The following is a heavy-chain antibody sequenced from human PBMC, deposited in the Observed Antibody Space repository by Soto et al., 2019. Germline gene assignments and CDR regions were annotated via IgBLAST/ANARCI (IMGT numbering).Heavy chain of an antibody. D-gene: IGHD3-3*01. CDR1: GFNFSSYA. CDR2: ISGSGGST. CDR3: AKGRPLRDYDFSSGYYKPYYYYMDV. V-gene: IGHV3-23*01. J-gene: IGHJ6*03. Sequence: VGSLRLSCAASGFNFSSYAMRWGRQAPGKGLEWVSAISGSGGSTYYADSVKGRFTISRDNSKNTLYLQMNSLRAEDTAVYYCAKGRPLRDYDFSSGYYKPYYYYMDVWGKGTTVTVS.